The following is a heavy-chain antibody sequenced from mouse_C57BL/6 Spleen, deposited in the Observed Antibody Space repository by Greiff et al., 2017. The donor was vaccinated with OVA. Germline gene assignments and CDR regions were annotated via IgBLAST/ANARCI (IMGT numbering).Heavy chain of an antibody. Sequence: EVKLQESGGDLVKPGGSLKLSCAASGFTFSSYGMSWVRQTPDKRLEWVATISSGGSYTYYPDSVKGRFTISRDNAKNTLYLQMSSLKSEDTAMYYCARQEYYGNYGAMDYWGQGTSVTVSS. J-gene: IGHJ4*01. CDR2: ISSGGSYT. D-gene: IGHD2-1*01. CDR1: GFTFSSYG. V-gene: IGHV5-6*01. CDR3: ARQEYYGNYGAMDY.